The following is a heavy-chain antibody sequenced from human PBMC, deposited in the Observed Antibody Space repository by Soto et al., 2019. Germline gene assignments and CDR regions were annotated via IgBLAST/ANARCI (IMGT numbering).Heavy chain of an antibody. J-gene: IGHJ6*03. CDR1: GGTFSSYT. D-gene: IGHD2-2*02. CDR2: IIPILGIA. CDR3: ARSDIVVVPAAITPHYYYYYMDV. Sequence: QVQLVQSGAEVKKPGSSVKVSCKASGGTFSSYTISWVRQAPGQGLEWMGRIIPILGIANYAQKFQGRVTITADKSTSAAYMELSSLRSEDTAVYYCARSDIVVVPAAITPHYYYYYMDVWGKGTTVTVSS. V-gene: IGHV1-69*02.